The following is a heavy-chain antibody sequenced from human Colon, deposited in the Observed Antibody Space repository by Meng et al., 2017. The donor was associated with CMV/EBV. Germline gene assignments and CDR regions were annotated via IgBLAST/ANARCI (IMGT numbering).Heavy chain of an antibody. CDR3: ARSPCGGDCSRYYYYYNNMDV. CDR2: IIPILGLA. D-gene: IGHD2-21*01. CDR1: GGTFSNYA. Sequence: SVKVSCKASGGTFSNYAVSWVRQAPGRGLEWMGGIIPILGLANFAEQFEGRVTITADKSTRTAYMELSSLRSEDTAVYYCARSPCGGDCSRYYYYYNNMDVWGQGTTVTVS. J-gene: IGHJ6*02. V-gene: IGHV1-69*10.